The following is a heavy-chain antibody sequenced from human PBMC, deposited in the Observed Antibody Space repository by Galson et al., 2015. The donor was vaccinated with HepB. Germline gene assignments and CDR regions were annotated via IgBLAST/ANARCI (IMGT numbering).Heavy chain of an antibody. Sequence: SLLLSFSSSGFPFLLSLLNLVRQAPGKGLEWVSSISSSSSYIYYSDSVKGRFTISRAPATNSLYLQMNSLRAEDTAVYYCARPGYYYDSSGWYTWGQGTLVTVSS. CDR1: GFPFLLSL. J-gene: IGHJ4*02. V-gene: IGHV3-21*01. D-gene: IGHD3-22*01. CDR2: ISSSSSYI. CDR3: ARPGYYYDSSGWYT.